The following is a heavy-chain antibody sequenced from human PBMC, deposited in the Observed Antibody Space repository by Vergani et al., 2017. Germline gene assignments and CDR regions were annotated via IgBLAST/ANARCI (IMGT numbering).Heavy chain of an antibody. J-gene: IGHJ4*02. CDR2: IYYSGST. D-gene: IGHD2-15*01. CDR3: ARGLRQPWGGGSWIPLDY. V-gene: IGHV4-31*03. Sequence: QLQLQESGPGLVKPSETLSLTCTVSGGSISSGGYYWSWIRQHPGKGLEWIGYIYYSGSTYYNPSLKSRVTISVDTSKNQFSLKLSSVTAADTAVYYCARGLRQPWGGGSWIPLDYWGQGTLVTVSS. CDR1: GGSISSGGYY.